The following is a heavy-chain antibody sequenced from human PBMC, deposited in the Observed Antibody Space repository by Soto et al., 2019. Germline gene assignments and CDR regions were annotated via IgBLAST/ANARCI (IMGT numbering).Heavy chain of an antibody. Sequence: SVTLSLTCTVAGGTISSSSYYWVLSRQPPGKGREWMGSIYYSGSTYYTPSLKRRVTISVDTSKNQFSLKLSSVTAADTAVYYFARLWFGELPHPYYFDYWGQGTLVTVSS. CDR1: GGTISSSSYY. V-gene: IGHV4-39*01. CDR3: ARLWFGELPHPYYFDY. J-gene: IGHJ4*02. CDR2: IYYSGST. D-gene: IGHD3-10*01.